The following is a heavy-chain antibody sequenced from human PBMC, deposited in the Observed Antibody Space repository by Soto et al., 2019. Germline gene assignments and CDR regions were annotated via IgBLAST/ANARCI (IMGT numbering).Heavy chain of an antibody. J-gene: IGHJ4*02. D-gene: IGHD3-22*01. CDR2: ISWDGGST. CDR3: AKARGQYYFPDY. V-gene: IGHV3-43*01. Sequence: EVQLVESGGVVVQPGGSLRLSCAASGFTFDDYTMHWVRQAPGKGLEWVSLISWDGGSTYYADSVKGRFTISRDNSKNFLYLQMNSLRTEDTALYYYAKARGQYYFPDYWGQGTLVTVSS. CDR1: GFTFDDYT.